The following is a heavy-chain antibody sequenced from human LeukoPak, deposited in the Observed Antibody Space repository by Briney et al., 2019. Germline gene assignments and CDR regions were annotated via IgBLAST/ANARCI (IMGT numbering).Heavy chain of an antibody. CDR3: AKDIKWELMTYYYYYMDV. D-gene: IGHD1-26*01. Sequence: PGGSLRLSCAASGFTFSNYGMGWVRQAPGKGLEWVSSIGGSGVSTYYADSVKGRFTISRDNSKNTLYLQMNSLRAEDTAVYYCAKDIKWELMTYYYYYMDVWGKGTTVTISS. CDR1: GFTFSNYG. V-gene: IGHV3-23*01. CDR2: IGGSGVST. J-gene: IGHJ6*03.